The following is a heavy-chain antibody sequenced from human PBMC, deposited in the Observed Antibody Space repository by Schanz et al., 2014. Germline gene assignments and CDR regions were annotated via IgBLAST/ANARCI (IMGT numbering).Heavy chain of an antibody. CDR3: ARDKMNGQADY. CDR2: IKRDGSEK. CDR1: GCTFSNYG. D-gene: IGHD2-8*01. J-gene: IGHJ4*02. Sequence: EVQLVESGGGLIQPGGSLRLSCAVSGCTFSNYGMGWVRQAPGKGLEWAAHIKRDGSEKFYVASVEGRFTISRDNAKNSLYLQMNSLRVEDTGIYYCARDKMNGQADYWGQGALVTVSS. V-gene: IGHV3-7*03.